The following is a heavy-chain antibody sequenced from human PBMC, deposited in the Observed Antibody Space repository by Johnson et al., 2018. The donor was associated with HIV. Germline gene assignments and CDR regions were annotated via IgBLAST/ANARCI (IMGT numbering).Heavy chain of an antibody. J-gene: IGHJ3*02. D-gene: IGHD6-13*01. Sequence: QVQLVESGGGVVQPGRSLRLSCVASGFTFSSYGMHWVRQAPGKGLEWVAVISYDGSNKYYADSVKGRFTISRDNGKNSLYLQMNSLRAEDTALYYCARGAYSSSWHASDASDIWGQGTMVTVSS. V-gene: IGHV3-30*03. CDR2: ISYDGSNK. CDR1: GFTFSSYG. CDR3: ARGAYSSSWHASDASDI.